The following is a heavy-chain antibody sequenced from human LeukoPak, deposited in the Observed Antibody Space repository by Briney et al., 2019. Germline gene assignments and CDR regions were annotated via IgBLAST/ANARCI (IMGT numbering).Heavy chain of an antibody. Sequence: ASVKVSCKASGYTFTTYGISWVRQAPGQGLEWMGWISAYNGNTNYAQKLQGRVTMTTDTSTSTAYMELRSLRSDDTAVYYCARDPRYFDWLPHYYYYYGMDVWGQGTTVTVSS. CDR2: ISAYNGNT. D-gene: IGHD3-9*01. CDR3: ARDPRYFDWLPHYYYYYGMDV. CDR1: GYTFTTYG. J-gene: IGHJ6*02. V-gene: IGHV1-18*01.